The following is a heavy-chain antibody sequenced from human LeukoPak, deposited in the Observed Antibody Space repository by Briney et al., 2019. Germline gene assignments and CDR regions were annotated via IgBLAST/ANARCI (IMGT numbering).Heavy chain of an antibody. V-gene: IGHV4-34*01. J-gene: IGHJ4*02. CDR3: ARGGYTYGYGY. CDR1: GGSFSDYY. D-gene: IGHD5-18*01. Sequence: SETLSLTCAVYGGSFSDYYCSWIRQPPGKGLEWIGEINHSGNTNYNPSLKSRVTISVDTSKNQFSLKLSPVTAADTAVYFCARGGYTYGYGYWGQGNLVTVSP. CDR2: INHSGNT.